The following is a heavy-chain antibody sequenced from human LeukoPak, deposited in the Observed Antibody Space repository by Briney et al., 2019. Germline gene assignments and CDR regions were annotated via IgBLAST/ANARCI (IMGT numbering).Heavy chain of an antibody. J-gene: IGHJ4*02. Sequence: KSGGSLRLSCAASGFTFSSYSMNWVRQAPGKGLEWVSSISSSSSYIYYADSVKGRFTISRDNAKNSLYLQMNSLRAEDTAVYYCARDLTLEMTYYDILTGYPYYFDYWGQGTLVTVSS. CDR2: ISSSSSYI. D-gene: IGHD3-9*01. V-gene: IGHV3-21*01. CDR3: ARDLTLEMTYYDILTGYPYYFDY. CDR1: GFTFSSYS.